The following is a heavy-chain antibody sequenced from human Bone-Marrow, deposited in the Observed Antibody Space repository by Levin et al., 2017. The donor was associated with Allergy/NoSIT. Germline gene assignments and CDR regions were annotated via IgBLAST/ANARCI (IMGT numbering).Heavy chain of an antibody. CDR2: ISYDGSNK. V-gene: IGHV3-30*18. J-gene: IGHJ1*01. Sequence: GESLKISCAASGFTFSSYGMHWVRQAPGKGLEWVAVISYDGSNKYYADSVKGRFTISRDNSKNTLYLQMNSLRAEDTAVYYCAKGSDVVVVAATEFQHWGQGTLVTVSS. CDR3: AKGSDVVVVAATEFQH. D-gene: IGHD2-15*01. CDR1: GFTFSSYG.